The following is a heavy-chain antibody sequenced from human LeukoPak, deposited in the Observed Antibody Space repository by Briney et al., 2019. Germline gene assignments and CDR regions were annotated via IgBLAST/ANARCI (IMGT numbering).Heavy chain of an antibody. CDR1: GYTFSSSD. V-gene: IGHV1-8*01. Sequence: ASVKVSCKASGYTFSSSDIHWVRQATGQGLERLGWMNPNSGNTGYAQKFQGRVTITRNTSISTAYMQLSSLRSEDTAMYYCARGVRHIVVVIALYYFDYWGQGTLVTVSS. J-gene: IGHJ4*02. D-gene: IGHD2-21*01. CDR2: MNPNSGNT. CDR3: ARGVRHIVVVIALYYFDY.